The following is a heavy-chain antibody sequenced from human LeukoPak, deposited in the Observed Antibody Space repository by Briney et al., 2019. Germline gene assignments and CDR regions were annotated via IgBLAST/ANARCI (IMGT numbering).Heavy chain of an antibody. J-gene: IGHJ4*02. Sequence: SQTLSLTCAISGDSVSTNTAAWSWIRQSPSRGLEWLGRTYFRFKWYSDYAVSVKSRITINSDTSKNQFSLQLNSVAPEDTAVYYCAGGVDTDLHYWGQGTLVTVSS. D-gene: IGHD5-18*01. CDR2: TYFRFKWYS. V-gene: IGHV6-1*01. CDR1: GDSVSTNTAA. CDR3: AGGVDTDLHY.